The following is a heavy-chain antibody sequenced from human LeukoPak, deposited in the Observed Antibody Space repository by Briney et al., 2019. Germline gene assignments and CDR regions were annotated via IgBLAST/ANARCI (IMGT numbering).Heavy chain of an antibody. V-gene: IGHV1-18*01. Sequence: ASVRVSCKTSGYGFSSYGFSWVRQAPGQGLEWMAWISARNGNRNFAQKFQDRVLLTTDTSTNTAYMELRSLKSDDTAVYYCARDGDGHNYGLIDFWGQGTLVSVSS. D-gene: IGHD5-24*01. CDR2: ISARNGNR. J-gene: IGHJ4*02. CDR1: GYGFSSYG. CDR3: ARDGDGHNYGLIDF.